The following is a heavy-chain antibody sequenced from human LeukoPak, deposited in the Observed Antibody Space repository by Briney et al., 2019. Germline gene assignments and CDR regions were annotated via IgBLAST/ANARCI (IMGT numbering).Heavy chain of an antibody. V-gene: IGHV4-4*07. D-gene: IGHD4-17*01. J-gene: IGHJ5*02. CDR2: IYTSGST. Sequence: PSETLSLTCTVSGGSISSYYWSWIRQPAGKGLEWIGRIYTSGSTNYNPSLKSRVTMSVDTSKNQFSLKLSSVTAADTAVYYCARDHGATVTTLGWFDPWGQGTLVTVSS. CDR1: GGSISSYY. CDR3: ARDHGATVTTLGWFDP.